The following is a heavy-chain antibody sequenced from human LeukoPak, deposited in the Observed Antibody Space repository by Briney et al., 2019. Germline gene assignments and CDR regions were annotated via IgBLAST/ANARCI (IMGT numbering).Heavy chain of an antibody. CDR3: ARVRGGGYSYGYWYFDY. D-gene: IGHD5-18*01. J-gene: IGHJ4*02. CDR2: IYHSGST. CDR1: GYSISSGYY. V-gene: IGHV4-38-2*01. Sequence: SETLSLTCAVSGYSISSGYYWGWIRQPPGKGLEWIGSIYHSGSTYYNPSLKSRVTISVDTSKNQFSLKLSSVTAAETAVYYCARVRGGGYSYGYWYFDYWGQGTLVTVSS.